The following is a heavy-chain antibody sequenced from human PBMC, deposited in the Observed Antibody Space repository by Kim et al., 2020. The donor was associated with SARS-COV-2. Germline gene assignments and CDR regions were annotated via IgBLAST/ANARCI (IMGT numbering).Heavy chain of an antibody. CDR2: ISPSDSST. CDR3: ARRRAWEPNDY. Sequence: GESLKISCEGSGYSFPSYWINWLRQVPGKGLEWVGRISPSDSSTNYGPSFQGHVTISVDKSINTAYLQWRSLKTSDTAIYFCARRRAWEPNDYWGQGTLVTVSS. CDR1: GYSFPSYW. V-gene: IGHV5-10-1*01. D-gene: IGHD1-26*01. J-gene: IGHJ4*02.